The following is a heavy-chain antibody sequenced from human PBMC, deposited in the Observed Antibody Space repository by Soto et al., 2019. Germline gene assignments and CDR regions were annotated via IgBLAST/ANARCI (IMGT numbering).Heavy chain of an antibody. Sequence: PSETLSLTCSVSGGSVDSVNHYWSWIRRPPGKGLEWIGYIYNGGHTFYNPSLKSRVKILVDKSRNQFSLKLSSVTAADTAMYYCARARLRAVYAFDFWGQGTMVTVSS. V-gene: IGHV4-30-4*01. CDR2: IYNGGHT. CDR1: GGSVDSVNHY. J-gene: IGHJ3*01. D-gene: IGHD4-17*01. CDR3: ARARLRAVYAFDF.